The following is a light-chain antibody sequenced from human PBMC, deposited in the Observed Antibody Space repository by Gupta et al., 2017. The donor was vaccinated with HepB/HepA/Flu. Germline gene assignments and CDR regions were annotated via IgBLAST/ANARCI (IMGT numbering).Light chain of an antibody. J-gene: IGKJ2*01. CDR3: QQENSSSGT. CDR1: QIISSW. Sequence: SVVYIVTITCRASQIISSWLAWYQQKPGKAPKLLIYKASSLESGVPSRFSGSGSGTEFTLTISSLQPDDFATYYCQQENSSSGTFGQGTKMEIK. CDR2: KAS. V-gene: IGKV1-5*03.